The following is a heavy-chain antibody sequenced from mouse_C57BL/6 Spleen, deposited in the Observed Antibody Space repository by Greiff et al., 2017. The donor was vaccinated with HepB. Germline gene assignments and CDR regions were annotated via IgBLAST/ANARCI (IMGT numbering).Heavy chain of an antibody. J-gene: IGHJ4*01. CDR2: INPGSGGT. CDR3: ARFYDYDYAMDY. V-gene: IGHV1-54*01. CDR1: GYAFTNYL. Sequence: VQLQQSGAELVRPGTSVKVSCKASGYAFTNYLIEWVKQRPGQGLEWIGVINPGSGGTNYNEKFKGKATLTADKSSSTAYMQLSSLTSEDSAVYFCARFYDYDYAMDYWGQGTSVTVSS. D-gene: IGHD2-4*01.